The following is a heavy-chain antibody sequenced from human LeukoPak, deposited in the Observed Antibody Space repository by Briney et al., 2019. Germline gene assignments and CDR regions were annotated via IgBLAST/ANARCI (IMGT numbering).Heavy chain of an antibody. CDR3: AKAAMIVVATPHYFDY. J-gene: IGHJ4*02. CDR2: ISGSGGST. D-gene: IGHD3-22*01. Sequence: GGSLRLSCAASGFTFSSYGMHWVRQAPGKGLEWVSAISGSGGSTYYADSVKGRFTISRDNSKNTLYLQMNSLRAEDTAVYYCAKAAMIVVATPHYFDYWGQGTLVTVSS. CDR1: GFTFSSYG. V-gene: IGHV3-23*01.